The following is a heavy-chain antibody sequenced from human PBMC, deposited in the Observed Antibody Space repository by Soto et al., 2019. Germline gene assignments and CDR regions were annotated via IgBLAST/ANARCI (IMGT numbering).Heavy chain of an antibody. CDR2: MYHSGST. Sequence: QVQLRQSGPGLVKPSGTLSLTCAVSGGSISSTNWWSWVRQSPGKGLEWIGEMYHSGSTNYNPSLMGRVTISVDKSNNQFSLKIRSVNAADTAIYYCATLPPRIELTVLPIPTWGQGTLVTVSS. CDR3: ATLPPRIELTVLPIPT. CDR1: GGSISSTNW. J-gene: IGHJ4*02. V-gene: IGHV4-4*02. D-gene: IGHD2-2*02.